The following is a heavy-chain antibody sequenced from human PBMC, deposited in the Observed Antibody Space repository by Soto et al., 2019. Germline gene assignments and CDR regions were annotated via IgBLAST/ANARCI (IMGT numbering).Heavy chain of an antibody. D-gene: IGHD3-10*01. CDR3: AKELSKYYYGSGADY. J-gene: IGHJ4*02. Sequence: EVQLLESGGGLVQPGGSLRLSCAASGLTFSTYAMTWVRQAPGKGLEWVSVIGDSGGSTYYADSVKGRFTISRDNSKNTLYLQMNSLRAEDTAVYYCAKELSKYYYGSGADYWGQGTLVTVSS. V-gene: IGHV3-23*01. CDR1: GLTFSTYA. CDR2: IGDSGGST.